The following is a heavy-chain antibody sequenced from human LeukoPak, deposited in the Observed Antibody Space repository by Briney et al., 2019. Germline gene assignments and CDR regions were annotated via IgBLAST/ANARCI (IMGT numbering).Heavy chain of an antibody. CDR3: ARHYPGGDYFIDY. CDR2: IYPDDSDT. V-gene: IGHV5-51*01. Sequence: GESLKISCKGSGYSFSNYWIGWVRQMPGKGVEWVGIIYPDDSDTRYSPSFQDLVTISADKSISTAYLQWSSLKASDTAMYYCARHYPGGDYFIDYWGQGTLVTVSS. D-gene: IGHD4-17*01. CDR1: GYSFSNYW. J-gene: IGHJ4*02.